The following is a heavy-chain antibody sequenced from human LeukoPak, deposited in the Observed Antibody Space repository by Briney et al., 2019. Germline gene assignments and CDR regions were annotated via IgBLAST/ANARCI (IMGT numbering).Heavy chain of an antibody. Sequence: GASVKVSCKASGYTFTSYYMHWVRQAPGQGLEWMRIINPSGGSTSYAQKFQGRVTMTRDTSTSTVYMELSSLRSEDTAVYYCAGSAIQLWFLDYWGQGTLVTVSS. V-gene: IGHV1-46*03. D-gene: IGHD5-18*01. CDR2: INPSGGST. J-gene: IGHJ4*02. CDR1: GYTFTSYY. CDR3: AGSAIQLWFLDY.